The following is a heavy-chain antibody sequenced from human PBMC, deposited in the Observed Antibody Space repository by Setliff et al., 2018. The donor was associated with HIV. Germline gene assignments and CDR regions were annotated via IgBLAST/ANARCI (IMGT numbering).Heavy chain of an antibody. Sequence: SETLSLTCAVYGGSFPAYYWNWVRRPPGKGLEWIGEINYSGDTTYNPSLKSRVNMFIDTSKKQFSLKVASVTAADTAVYYCATFTVTKSYYFQNWGQGTLVTVSS. J-gene: IGHJ4*02. D-gene: IGHD4-17*01. CDR1: GGSFPAYY. V-gene: IGHV4-34*01. CDR2: INYSGDT. CDR3: ATFTVTKSYYFQN.